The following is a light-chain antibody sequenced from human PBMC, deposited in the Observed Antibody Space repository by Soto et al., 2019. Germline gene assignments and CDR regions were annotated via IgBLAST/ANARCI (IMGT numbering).Light chain of an antibody. CDR3: QQFDTYPYT. J-gene: IGKJ2*01. V-gene: IGKV1-13*02. CDR2: DAS. CDR1: QGVSSA. Sequence: AIQLTQSPSSLSASVGDRVTITCRASQGVSSALAWYQHKPGKAPKLLIYDASSLESGVPSRFSGSGSGTDWTLRGGSLQPEDFATYYCQQFDTYPYTFGQGTKLEIK.